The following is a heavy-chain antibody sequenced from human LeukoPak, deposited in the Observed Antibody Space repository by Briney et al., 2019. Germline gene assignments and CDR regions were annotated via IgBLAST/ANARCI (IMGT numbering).Heavy chain of an antibody. J-gene: IGHJ4*02. Sequence: SETLSLTCAVYGGSFSGYYWNWIRQPPGKGLEWIGEINHSGRTKSNPSLKSRVTISVDTSKNQFSLILSSVTAADTAVYYCARGQFQRDYWGQGTLVTVSS. CDR1: GGSFSGYY. V-gene: IGHV4-34*01. D-gene: IGHD5-24*01. CDR2: INHSGRT. CDR3: ARGQFQRDY.